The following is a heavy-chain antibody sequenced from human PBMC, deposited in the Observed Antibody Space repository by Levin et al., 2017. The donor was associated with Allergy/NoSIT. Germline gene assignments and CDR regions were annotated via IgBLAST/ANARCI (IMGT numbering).Heavy chain of an antibody. CDR3: ARARYSSSWYGEDY. V-gene: IGHV1-2*02. D-gene: IGHD6-13*01. CDR2: INPNSGGT. J-gene: IGHJ4*02. Sequence: GESLKISCKASGYTFTGYYMHWVRQAPGQGLEWMGWINPNSGGTNYAQKFQGRVTMTRDTSISTAYMELSRLRSDDTAVYYCARARYSSSWYGEDYWGQGTLVTVSS. CDR1: GYTFTGYY.